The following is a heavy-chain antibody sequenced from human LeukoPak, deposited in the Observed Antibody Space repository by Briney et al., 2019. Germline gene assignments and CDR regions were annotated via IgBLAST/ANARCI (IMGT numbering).Heavy chain of an antibody. CDR3: ARLAIAAAKNDY. CDR1: GYTFTSYY. V-gene: IGHV1-2*02. J-gene: IGHJ4*02. Sequence: ASVTVSCKASGYTFTSYYMHWVRQAPGQGLEWMGWINPNSGGTNYAQKFQGRVTMTRDTSISTAYMELSRLRSDDTAVYYCARLAIAAAKNDYWGQGTLVTVSS. CDR2: INPNSGGT. D-gene: IGHD6-13*01.